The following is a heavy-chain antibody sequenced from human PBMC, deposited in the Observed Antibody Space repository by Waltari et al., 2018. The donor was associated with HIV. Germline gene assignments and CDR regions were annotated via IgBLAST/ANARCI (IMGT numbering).Heavy chain of an antibody. D-gene: IGHD3-22*01. V-gene: IGHV3-7*01. CDR2: IKQDGSEK. CDR3: ARVYYDSRGDAFDI. Sequence: EVQLVESGGGLVQPGGSLRLPCAASGFTFSRYWMSWVRQAPGKGLEWVANIKQDGSEKYYVDSVKGRFTIARDNAKNSLYLQMNSLRAEDTAVYYCARVYYDSRGDAFDIWGQGTMVTVSS. CDR1: GFTFSRYW. J-gene: IGHJ3*02.